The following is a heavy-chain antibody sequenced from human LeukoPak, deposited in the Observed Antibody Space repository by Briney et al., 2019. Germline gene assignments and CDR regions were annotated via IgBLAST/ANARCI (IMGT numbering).Heavy chain of an antibody. CDR3: ARLPPGGSSSWFYDY. V-gene: IGHV5-51*01. D-gene: IGHD6-13*01. CDR1: GYRFTNYW. J-gene: IGHJ4*02. CDR2: IYPGDSDT. Sequence: GGSLKISFKGSGYRFTNYWIGWGRPMPGKGLEWMGIIYPGDSDTRYSPSFQGQVTISADKSISTAYLQWSSLKASDTAMYYCARLPPGGSSSWFYDYWGQGTLVTVSS.